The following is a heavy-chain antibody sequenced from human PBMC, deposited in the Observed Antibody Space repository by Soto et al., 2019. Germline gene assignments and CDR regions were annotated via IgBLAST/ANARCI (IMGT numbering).Heavy chain of an antibody. J-gene: IGHJ3*02. CDR2: ISGSGGST. Sequence: GGSLRLSCAASGFTFSSYAVSWVRQAPGKGLEWVSAISGSGGSTYYADSVKGRFTISRDNSKNTLYLQMNSLRAEDTAVYYCAKGTLRFLEWLYAFDIWGQGTMVTVSS. V-gene: IGHV3-23*01. D-gene: IGHD3-3*01. CDR1: GFTFSSYA. CDR3: AKGTLRFLEWLYAFDI.